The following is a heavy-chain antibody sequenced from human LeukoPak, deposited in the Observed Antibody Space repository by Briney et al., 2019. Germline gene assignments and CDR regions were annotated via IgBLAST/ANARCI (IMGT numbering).Heavy chain of an antibody. CDR3: ARGRAAAGTRWIYMDV. D-gene: IGHD6-13*01. CDR2: IYHSGST. CDR1: GGSISSNNW. V-gene: IGHV4-4*02. Sequence: SETLSLTCAVSGGSISSNNWWSWVRQPPGKGLEWIGEIYHSGSTNYNPSLKSRVTISVDTSKNQFSLKLSSVTAADTAVYYCARGRAAAGTRWIYMDVWGKGTTVTVSS. J-gene: IGHJ6*03.